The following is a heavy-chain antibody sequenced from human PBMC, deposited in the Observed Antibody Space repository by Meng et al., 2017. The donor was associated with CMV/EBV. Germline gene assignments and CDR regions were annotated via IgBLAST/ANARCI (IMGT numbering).Heavy chain of an antibody. CDR2: IYSGGST. Sequence: GESLKISCAASGFTVSSNYMSWVRQAPGKGLEWVSVIYSGGSTYYADSVKGRFTISRDNSQNTLYLQMNSLRVEDTAVYYCASFDYSRSSGDHWGQGTLVTVSS. CDR1: GFTVSSNY. CDR3: ASFDYSRSSGDH. V-gene: IGHV3-53*05. J-gene: IGHJ4*02. D-gene: IGHD6-6*01.